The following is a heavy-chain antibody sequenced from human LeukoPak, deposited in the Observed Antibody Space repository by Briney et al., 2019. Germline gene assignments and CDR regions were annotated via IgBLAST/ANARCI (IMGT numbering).Heavy chain of an antibody. D-gene: IGHD3-10*01. Sequence: ASVKVSCKASGYTFTSYYMHWVRQAPGQGLEWMGIINPSGGSTSYAQKFQGRVTITADESTSTAYMELSSLRSEDTAVYYCARVVIGTYGSGSYSPPGFDYWGQGTLVTVSS. CDR3: ARVVIGTYGSGSYSPPGFDY. V-gene: IGHV1-46*01. CDR2: INPSGGST. J-gene: IGHJ4*02. CDR1: GYTFTSYY.